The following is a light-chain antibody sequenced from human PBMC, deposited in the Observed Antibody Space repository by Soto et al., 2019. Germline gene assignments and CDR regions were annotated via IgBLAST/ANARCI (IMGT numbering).Light chain of an antibody. J-gene: IGKJ1*01. Sequence: EIVMTQSPATLSVSPGERATLSCRASQSVSSNLAWYQQNPGQAPRLLIYGASTRATGIPARFSGSGSGTEVTPTNISLQSQDVAHYYCQQYNNWPTWTFGQGNKVEIK. CDR2: GAS. CDR3: QQYNNWPTWT. CDR1: QSVSSN. V-gene: IGKV3-15*01.